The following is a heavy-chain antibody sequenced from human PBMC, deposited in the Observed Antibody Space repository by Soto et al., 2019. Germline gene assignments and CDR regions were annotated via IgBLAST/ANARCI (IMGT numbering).Heavy chain of an antibody. CDR1: GFTFSSYA. J-gene: IGHJ4*02. CDR2: ISYDGSNK. V-gene: IGHV3-30-3*01. Sequence: GGSLRLSCVASGFTFSSYAMHWVRQAPGKGLEWVAVISYDGSNKYYADSVKGRFTISRDNSKNTLYLQMNSLRAEDTAVYYCARGRQAIGATVGFDYWGQGTLVTVSS. D-gene: IGHD1-26*01. CDR3: ARGRQAIGATVGFDY.